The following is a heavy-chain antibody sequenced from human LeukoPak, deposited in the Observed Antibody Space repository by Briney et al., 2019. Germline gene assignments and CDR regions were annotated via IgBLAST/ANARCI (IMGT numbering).Heavy chain of an antibody. Sequence: SETLSLTCTVSDGSSSSSSWNWIRQPPGKGLEWIGYIYYSGSTKYNPSLESRVTISVDTSKNQISLNMRSVTAADTAIYYCARRQQTGGDNGLHNWFDPWGQGILVTVSS. CDR3: ARRQQTGGDNGLHNWFDP. CDR1: DGSSSSSS. J-gene: IGHJ5*02. CDR2: IYYSGST. V-gene: IGHV4-59*08. D-gene: IGHD5-24*01.